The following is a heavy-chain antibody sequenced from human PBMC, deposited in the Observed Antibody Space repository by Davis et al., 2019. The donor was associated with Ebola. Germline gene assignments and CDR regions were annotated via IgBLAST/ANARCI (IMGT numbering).Heavy chain of an antibody. CDR1: GGSISSSTYH. V-gene: IGHV4-39*02. J-gene: IGHJ4*02. CDR3: ATDILSQPRD. Sequence: PSETLSLTCTVSGGSISSSTYHWVWVRQPPGKGLEWIASIFHTGATYYSPSLKRRVTMFVDTSKNQFSLNVYSVTAAETAIYYCATDILSQPRDWGQGTLVTVSS. CDR2: IFHTGAT.